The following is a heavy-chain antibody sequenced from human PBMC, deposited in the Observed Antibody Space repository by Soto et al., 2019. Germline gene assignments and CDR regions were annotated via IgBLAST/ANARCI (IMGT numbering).Heavy chain of an antibody. D-gene: IGHD2-8*01. V-gene: IGHV3-30-3*01. CDR1: GFTFSSYA. CDR2: ISYDGSNK. J-gene: IGHJ6*04. CDR3: ARPSTRNNGNSAPYYYGVEV. Sequence: GGSLRLSCAASGFTFSSYAMHWGRQAPGKGLEWVAVISYDGSNKYYEDSVKGRLTIYRDNSKKTLYLKMKSLRTEDMDVYYCARPSTRNNGNSAPYYYGVEVWGKGTTGTVS.